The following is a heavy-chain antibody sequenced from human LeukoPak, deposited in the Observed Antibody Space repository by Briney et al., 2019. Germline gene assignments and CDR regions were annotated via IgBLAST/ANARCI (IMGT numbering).Heavy chain of an antibody. CDR1: GGSISSYY. Sequence: SLSLTCTVSGGSISSYYWSWVRQAPGKGLEWVGRSENKADRYTTQYAASVKGRFTISRDDSNRLVFLQRNSMIPEDTTVLYCGSAGRGGYWGQGTLVTVSS. D-gene: IGHD6-13*01. V-gene: IGHV3-72*01. CDR3: GSAGRGGY. CDR2: SENKADRYTT. J-gene: IGHJ4*02.